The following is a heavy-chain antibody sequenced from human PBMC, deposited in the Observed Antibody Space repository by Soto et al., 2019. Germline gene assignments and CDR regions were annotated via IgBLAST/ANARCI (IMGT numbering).Heavy chain of an antibody. V-gene: IGHV1-69*13. CDR1: GGTFSSYA. CDR3: ARIVVVPAALFGYNWFDP. CDR2: IIPIFGTA. D-gene: IGHD2-2*01. Sequence: SVKVSCKASGGTFSSYAISWVRQAPGQGLEWMGGIIPIFGTANYAQKFQGRVTITADESTSTAYMELSSLRSGDTAVYYCARIVVVPAALFGYNWFDPWGQGTLVTVAS. J-gene: IGHJ5*02.